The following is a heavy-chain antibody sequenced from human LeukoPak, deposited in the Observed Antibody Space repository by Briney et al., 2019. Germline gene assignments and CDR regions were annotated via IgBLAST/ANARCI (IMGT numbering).Heavy chain of an antibody. CDR2: VSGSGGST. CDR1: GFTFSSHA. CDR3: AKTLVDS. J-gene: IGHJ4*02. Sequence: PGGSLRLSCTASGFTFSSHAISWVRQAPGKGLEWVSSVSGSGGSTYYADSVKGRFTITRDNSKNTLYLQMNSLRAEDTAIYYCAKTLVDSWGQGTLVTVS. V-gene: IGHV3-23*01. D-gene: IGHD3-16*01.